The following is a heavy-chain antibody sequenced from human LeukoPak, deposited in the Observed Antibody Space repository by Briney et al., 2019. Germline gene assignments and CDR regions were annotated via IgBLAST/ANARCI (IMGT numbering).Heavy chain of an antibody. CDR2: INFNRGDT. CDR1: GYTFRSYY. CDR3: ARDKSNGIGIVY. J-gene: IGHJ4*02. Sequence: ASVKVSCKASGYTFRSYYIHWVRQAPGHGLEYMGWINFNRGDTNYAEKFQGRVTMTRDTSIDTVYVDLSSLRSDDTALYYCARDKSNGIGIVYWGQGTPVTVSS. D-gene: IGHD1-26*01. V-gene: IGHV1-2*02.